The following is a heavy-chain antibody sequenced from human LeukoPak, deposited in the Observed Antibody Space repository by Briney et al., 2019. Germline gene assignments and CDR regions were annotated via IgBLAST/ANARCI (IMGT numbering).Heavy chain of an antibody. J-gene: IGHJ4*02. V-gene: IGHV3-11*04. D-gene: IGHD4-23*01. CDR2: ISSGVTTI. Sequence: SGGSLRLSCAASGFTFSDEYMSWIRQAPGKGLEWISYISSGVTTISYADSVKGRFTISRDNAKHTLTLQMNSLRVEDTAVYYCAKYIGGYFDYWGQGTLVTVSS. CDR3: AKYIGGYFDY. CDR1: GFTFSDEY.